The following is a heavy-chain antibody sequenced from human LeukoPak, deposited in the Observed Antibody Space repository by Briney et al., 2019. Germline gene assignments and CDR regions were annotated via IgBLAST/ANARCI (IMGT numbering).Heavy chain of an antibody. J-gene: IGHJ2*01. Sequence: GGSLRLSCAASGFTFSSYWMSWVRQAPGKGLEWVANIKQDGSEKYYVDSVKGRFTISRDNAKNSLYLQMNSLRAEDTAVYYCARDYGDYVWYFDLWGRGTLVTVSS. CDR2: IKQDGSEK. V-gene: IGHV3-7*04. CDR3: ARDYGDYVWYFDL. CDR1: GFTFSSYW. D-gene: IGHD4-17*01.